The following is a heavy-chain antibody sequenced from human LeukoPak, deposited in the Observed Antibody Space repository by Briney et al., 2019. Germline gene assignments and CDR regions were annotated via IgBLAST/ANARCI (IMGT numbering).Heavy chain of an antibody. CDR1: GGSISSYY. V-gene: IGHV4-59*01. D-gene: IGHD6-6*01. Sequence: TSETLPLTCTVSGGSISSYYWSWIRQPPGKGLEWIGYIYYTGSTNYNPSLTSRVNISVDTSKNQFSLNLTSVTAADTAVYYCARWGSIAVARFDYWGQGTLVTVSS. CDR2: IYYTGST. CDR3: ARWGSIAVARFDY. J-gene: IGHJ4*02.